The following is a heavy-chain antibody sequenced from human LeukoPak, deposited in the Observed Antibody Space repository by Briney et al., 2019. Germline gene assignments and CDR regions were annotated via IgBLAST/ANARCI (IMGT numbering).Heavy chain of an antibody. CDR2: ISAYNGNT. D-gene: IGHD2-15*01. V-gene: IGHV1-18*01. CDR3: ARDLAIVVVVAATRWFDP. J-gene: IGHJ5*02. CDR1: GYTFTSYG. Sequence: ASVKVSCKSSGYTFTSYGIIWVRQAPGQGLKWMGWISAYNGNTNYAQKLQGRVTMTTDTSTSTAYMELRSLRSDDTAVYYCARDLAIVVVVAATRWFDPWGQGTLVTVSS.